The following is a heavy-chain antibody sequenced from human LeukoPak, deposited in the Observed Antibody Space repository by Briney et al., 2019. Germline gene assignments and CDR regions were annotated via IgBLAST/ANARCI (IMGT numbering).Heavy chain of an antibody. Sequence: GGSLRLSCAASGFTFSSYGMHWVRQAPGKGLEWVAVVWYDGSNKYYADSVKGRFTISRDNSRSILYLEMDSLRIEDTALYYCAGGPRMDVWGQGTTVTVSS. CDR3: AGGPRMDV. V-gene: IGHV3-33*03. CDR1: GFTFSSYG. J-gene: IGHJ6*02. D-gene: IGHD3-16*01. CDR2: VWYDGSNK.